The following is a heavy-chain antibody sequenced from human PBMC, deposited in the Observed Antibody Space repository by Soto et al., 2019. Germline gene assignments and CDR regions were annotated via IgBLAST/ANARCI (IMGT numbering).Heavy chain of an antibody. CDR1: GFSFSSCA. Sequence: QVQLVESGGGVVQPGRSLRLSCAASGFSFSSCAMHWVRQAPGKGLEWVAVVSHDGSNKYSAGSVKGRVTISRDNSINTVYLQMNSLRAEDTAVYYCARVSIAVAGIAYYFDYWGQGTLVTVAS. V-gene: IGHV3-30-3*01. D-gene: IGHD6-19*01. J-gene: IGHJ4*02. CDR2: VSHDGSNK. CDR3: ARVSIAVAGIAYYFDY.